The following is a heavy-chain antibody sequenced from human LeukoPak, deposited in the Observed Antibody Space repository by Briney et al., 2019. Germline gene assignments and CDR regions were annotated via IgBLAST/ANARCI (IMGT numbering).Heavy chain of an antibody. D-gene: IGHD3-22*01. J-gene: IGHJ4*02. Sequence: KVSCKASGGTFSSYAISWVRQAPGQGLEWMGGIIPISGTANYAQKFQGRVTITTDESTSTAHMELSSLRSEDTAVYYCAREAYDGYFDYWGQGTLVTVSS. CDR3: AREAYDGYFDY. CDR1: GGTFSSYA. CDR2: IIPISGTA. V-gene: IGHV1-69*05.